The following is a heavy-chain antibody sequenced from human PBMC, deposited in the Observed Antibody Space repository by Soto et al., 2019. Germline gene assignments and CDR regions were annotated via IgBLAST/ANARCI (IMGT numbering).Heavy chain of an antibody. CDR1: GFTFSSYA. CDR3: ARDTWYYDSSAYKNGLDV. CDR2: ISYDGSNK. V-gene: IGHV3-30-3*01. J-gene: IGHJ6*02. Sequence: PGGSLRLSCAASGFTFSSYAMHWVRQAPGKGLEWVAVISYDGSNKYYADSVKGRFTISRDNSKNTLYLQMNSLRAEDTAVYYCARDTWYYDSSAYKNGLDVWGQGTTVTVSS. D-gene: IGHD3-22*01.